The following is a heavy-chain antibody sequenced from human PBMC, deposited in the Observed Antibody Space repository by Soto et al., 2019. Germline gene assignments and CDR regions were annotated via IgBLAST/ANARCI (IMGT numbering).Heavy chain of an antibody. CDR3: ARDQPGIAAAGLRGYYYYMDV. J-gene: IGHJ6*03. D-gene: IGHD6-13*01. CDR2: IYYSGST. V-gene: IGHV4-59*01. CDR1: GGSISSYY. Sequence: PSETLSLTCTVSGGSISSYYWSWIRQPPGKGLEWIGYIYYSGSTNYNPSLKSRVTISVDTSKNQFSLMLSSVTAADTAVYYCARDQPGIAAAGLRGYYYYMDVWGKGTTVTVSS.